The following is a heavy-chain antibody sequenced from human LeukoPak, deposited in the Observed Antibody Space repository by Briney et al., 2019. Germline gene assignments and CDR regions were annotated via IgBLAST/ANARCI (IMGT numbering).Heavy chain of an antibody. CDR3: ARGLWFGELSRNWFDP. V-gene: IGHV3-48*04. D-gene: IGHD3-10*01. CDR1: GFTVSSNS. Sequence: GGSLRLSCAASGFTVSSNSMTWVRQAPGKGLEWVSYISSSSSTIYYADSVKGRFTITRDNAKNSLYLQMNSLRVEDTAVYYCARGLWFGELSRNWFDPWGQGTLVTVSS. CDR2: ISSSSSTI. J-gene: IGHJ5*02.